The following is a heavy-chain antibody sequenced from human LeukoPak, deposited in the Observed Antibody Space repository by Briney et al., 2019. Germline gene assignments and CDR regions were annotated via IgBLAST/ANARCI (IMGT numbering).Heavy chain of an antibody. V-gene: IGHV3-7*01. CDR3: GRHRSGSGTYFIDY. D-gene: IGHD3-10*01. Sequence: PGGSLRLSCAASGFTFSSYAMIWVRQAPGKGLQWVANMKKDGSETKYVDFVKGRFTISRDNAKNSLYLQMNSLRAEDTAVYYCGRHRSGSGTYFIDYWGQGTLVSVSS. CDR1: GFTFSSYA. J-gene: IGHJ4*02. CDR2: MKKDGSET.